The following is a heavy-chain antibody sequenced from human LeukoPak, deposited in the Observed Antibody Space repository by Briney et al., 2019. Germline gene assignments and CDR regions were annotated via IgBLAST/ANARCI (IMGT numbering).Heavy chain of an antibody. D-gene: IGHD3-10*01. Sequence: PSETLPLTCTVSGDSISSGVYYWSWIRQHPGKGLEWIGYIYYSGNTYYNPSLKSRVTISVDTSKNQFSLKLSSVTAADTAVYYCARTSHGSGSYYNRWGQGTLVTVSS. CDR1: GDSISSGVYY. V-gene: IGHV4-31*03. CDR2: IYYSGNT. J-gene: IGHJ4*02. CDR3: ARTSHGSGSYYNR.